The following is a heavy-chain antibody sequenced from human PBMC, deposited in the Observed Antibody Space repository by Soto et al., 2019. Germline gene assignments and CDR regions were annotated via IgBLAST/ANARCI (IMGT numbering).Heavy chain of an antibody. CDR1: GFTFSSYG. J-gene: IGHJ4*02. V-gene: IGHV3-33*01. CDR2: IWYDGSNK. CDR3: ARDWDTYLGPAGY. D-gene: IGHD3-16*01. Sequence: GGSLRLSCAASGFTFSSYGMHWVRQAPGKGLEWVAVIWYDGSNKYYADSVKGRFTISRDNSKNTLYLQMNSLRAEDTAVYYCARDWDTYLGPAGYWGQGTLVTVSS.